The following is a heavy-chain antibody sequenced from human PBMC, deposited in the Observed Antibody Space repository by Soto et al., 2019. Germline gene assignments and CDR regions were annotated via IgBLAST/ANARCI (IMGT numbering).Heavy chain of an antibody. V-gene: IGHV1-18*01. J-gene: IGHJ3*02. CDR1: GYTFTSYG. CDR3: ARGHHIVVVHASDALDI. D-gene: IGHD2-21*01. CDR2: ISAYNGNT. Sequence: QVQLVQSGAEVKKPGASVKVSCKASGYTFTSYGISWVRQAPGQGLEWMGWISAYNGNTNYAQKLQGRVTMTTDTSRSTAYMELRSLSSAAPAVYYCARGHHIVVVHASDALDIWGQGTMVTVSS.